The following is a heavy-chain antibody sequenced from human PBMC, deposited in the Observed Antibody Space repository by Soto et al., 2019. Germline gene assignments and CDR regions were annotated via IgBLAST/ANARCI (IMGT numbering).Heavy chain of an antibody. Sequence: QVQLQESGPGLVEPSETLSLTCTVSGGSMNSYYWSWIRQPPGKGLERMGYIDYSGSTNYNPSITRRVTISVATSKNQFPLKLSAVTAADTAVYYCARTYYYDSSGPDYYYYGMDVWGQGTTVTVSS. CDR1: GGSMNSYY. CDR3: ARTYYYDSSGPDYYYYGMDV. D-gene: IGHD3-22*01. V-gene: IGHV4-59*01. J-gene: IGHJ6*02. CDR2: IDYSGST.